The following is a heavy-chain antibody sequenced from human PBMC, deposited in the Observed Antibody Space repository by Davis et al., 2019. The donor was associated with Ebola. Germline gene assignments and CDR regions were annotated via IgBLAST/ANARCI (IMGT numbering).Heavy chain of an antibody. CDR2: IKSKSDGGTT. Sequence: GESLKISCAASGSTFSNTWMSWVRQAPGKGLEWVGHIKSKSDGGTTDYAAPVKGRFTISRDDSKSTLYLQMNSLKTEDTAVYYCTTALLWFGELLFRNPYFFDYWGQGTLVTVSS. D-gene: IGHD3-10*01. J-gene: IGHJ4*02. CDR1: GSTFSNTW. V-gene: IGHV3-15*01. CDR3: TTALLWFGELLFRNPYFFDY.